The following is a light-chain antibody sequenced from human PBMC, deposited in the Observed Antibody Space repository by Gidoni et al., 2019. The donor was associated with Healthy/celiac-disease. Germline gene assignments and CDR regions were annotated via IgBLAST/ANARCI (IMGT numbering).Light chain of an antibody. CDR2: DAS. J-gene: IGKJ4*01. Sequence: EIVLTQSPAPLSLSPGERATLSCRASHSVSSYLPWYQLKPGQAPKLLIYDASNRATGIPARFSGSGSGTDFTLTISSLEPEDFAVYYCQQRSNWPLTFGGGTKVEIK. V-gene: IGKV3-11*01. CDR3: QQRSNWPLT. CDR1: HSVSSY.